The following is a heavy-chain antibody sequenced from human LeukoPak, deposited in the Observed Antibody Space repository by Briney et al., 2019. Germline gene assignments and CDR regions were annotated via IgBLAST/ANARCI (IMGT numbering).Heavy chain of an antibody. J-gene: IGHJ4*02. Sequence: SETLSLTCAVCGGFIHSSNWWSWVRQPPGKGLEWIGEIFHSSTTNYNPSLKSRVTISVDKSKNHFSLKLSSVTAADTAVYSGARAPYYYSSGYHSAYFEYGGQGTLATASS. CDR3: ARAPYYYSSGYHSAYFEY. CDR1: GGFIHSSNW. CDR2: IFHSSTT. D-gene: IGHD3-22*01. V-gene: IGHV4-4*02.